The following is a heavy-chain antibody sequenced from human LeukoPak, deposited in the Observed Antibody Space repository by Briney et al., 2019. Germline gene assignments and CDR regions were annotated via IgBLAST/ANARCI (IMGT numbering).Heavy chain of an antibody. CDR3: ARVRSDDAFDI. J-gene: IGHJ3*02. CDR1: GYTFSSYG. Sequence: GASVKVSCKASGYTFSSYGFSWVRQAPGQGLEWMGWISAYNGNTNYEQKLQGRVTMTTDTSTSTAYMELRSLRSDDTAVYYCARVRSDDAFDIWGQGTMVTVSS. CDR2: ISAYNGNT. V-gene: IGHV1-18*01.